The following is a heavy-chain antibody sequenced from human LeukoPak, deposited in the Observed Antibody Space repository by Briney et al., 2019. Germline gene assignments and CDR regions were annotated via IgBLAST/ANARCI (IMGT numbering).Heavy chain of an antibody. CDR2: ISGSGGST. J-gene: IGHJ6*02. V-gene: IGHV3-23*01. CDR1: GFTFSSYA. CDR3: AKDKSVRFGRYGMDV. D-gene: IGHD3-10*01. Sequence: GGSLRLSGAASGFTFSSYAMSWVRQAPGKGLKWVSAISGSGGSTYYADSVKGRFTISRDNSKNTLYLQMNSLRAEDTAVYYCAKDKSVRFGRYGMDVWGQGTTVTVSS.